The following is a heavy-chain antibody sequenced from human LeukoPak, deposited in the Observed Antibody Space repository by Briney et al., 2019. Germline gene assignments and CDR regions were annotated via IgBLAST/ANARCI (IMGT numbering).Heavy chain of an antibody. CDR2: INHRGST. J-gene: IGHJ4*02. CDR1: GGSFSGYY. V-gene: IGHV4-34*01. CDR3: AGHSGGPFDS. Sequence: SSETLSLTCAVYGGSFSGYYWNWIRQPPGRGLEWIGEINHRGSTTYNPSLESRVTISVDTSKNQFSLRLSSVTAADTAVYYCAGHSGGPFDSWGQGALVTVSS. D-gene: IGHD3-10*01.